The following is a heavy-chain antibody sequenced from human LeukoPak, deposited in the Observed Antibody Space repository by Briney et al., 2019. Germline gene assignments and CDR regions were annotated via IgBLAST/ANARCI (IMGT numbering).Heavy chain of an antibody. J-gene: IGHJ3*02. CDR3: ARHIVVVTAIRSAFDI. CDR1: GGSISSYY. V-gene: IGHV4-59*08. Sequence: SETLSLTCTVSGGSISSYYWSWIRQPPGKGLEWIAYIYYSGSTNYNPSLKSRVTISVDTSKNQFSLKLSSVTAADTAVYYCARHIVVVTAIRSAFDIWGQGTMVTVSS. CDR2: IYYSGST. D-gene: IGHD2-21*02.